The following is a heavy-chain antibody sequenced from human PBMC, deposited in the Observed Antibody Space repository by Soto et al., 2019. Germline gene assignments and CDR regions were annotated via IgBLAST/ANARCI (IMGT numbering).Heavy chain of an antibody. CDR1: GFTFDDYA. J-gene: IGHJ6*02. D-gene: IGHD6-13*01. CDR2: ISWNSGSI. CDR3: YLSVGAQSSSWYGEYGMDV. Sequence: GGSLRLSCAASGFTFDDYAMHWVRQGPGKGLEWVSGISWNSGSIGYADSVKGRFTISRDNAKNSLYLQMNSLRAEDTALYYCYLSVGAQSSSWYGEYGMDVWGQGTTVTVS. V-gene: IGHV3-9*01.